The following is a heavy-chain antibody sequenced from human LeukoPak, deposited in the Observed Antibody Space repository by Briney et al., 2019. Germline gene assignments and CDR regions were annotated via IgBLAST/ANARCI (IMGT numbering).Heavy chain of an antibody. CDR1: GFTFSSYW. V-gene: IGHV3-74*01. Sequence: GGSLRLSCAASGFTFSSYWMHWVRQAPGKGLVWVSRINSDGSSTSYADSVKGRFTISRDNSKNTLYLQMNSLRAEDMAVYYCATLLADSISSGFEIERHFDYWGQGTLVTVSS. CDR3: ATLLADSISSGFEIERHFDY. D-gene: IGHD1-1*01. CDR2: INSDGSST. J-gene: IGHJ4*02.